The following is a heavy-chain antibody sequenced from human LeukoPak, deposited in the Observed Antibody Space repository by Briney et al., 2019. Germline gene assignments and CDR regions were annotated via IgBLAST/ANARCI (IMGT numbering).Heavy chain of an antibody. Sequence: PGGSLRLSCAASGFTFSSYSMNWVRQAPGKGLEWVSGINWNGGSTGYIDSVKGRFTISRDNAKNSLYLQMSSLRAEDTALYYCARLGQSHYYYYMDVWGKGTTVTVSS. J-gene: IGHJ6*03. CDR3: ARLGQSHYYYYMDV. D-gene: IGHD3-16*01. CDR1: GFTFSSYS. V-gene: IGHV3-20*04. CDR2: INWNGGST.